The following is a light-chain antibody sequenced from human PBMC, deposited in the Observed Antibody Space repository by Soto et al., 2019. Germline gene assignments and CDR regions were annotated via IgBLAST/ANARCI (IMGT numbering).Light chain of an antibody. Sequence: DIQMTQSPSSLSASVGDRVTITCRASQGISNFLAWYQHKPGKVPKLLIYAASTLQLGVPSRFSGSGSGTDFTLTISSLQPEDVATYYCQKYKSAPSLAFGGGNKVEIK. CDR2: AAS. V-gene: IGKV1-27*01. CDR3: QKYKSAPSLA. J-gene: IGKJ4*01. CDR1: QGISNF.